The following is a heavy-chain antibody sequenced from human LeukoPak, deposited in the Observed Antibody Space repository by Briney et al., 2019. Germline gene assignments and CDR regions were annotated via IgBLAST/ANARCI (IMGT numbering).Heavy chain of an antibody. D-gene: IGHD3-22*01. J-gene: IGHJ4*02. Sequence: GASVKVSCKASGYTFTSYYMHWVRQAPGQGLEWMGIINPSGGSTSYAQKFQGRVTMTRDTSTSTVYMELSSLRSEDTAVYYCARPKMTRGGYPSYYFDYWGQGTLVTVSS. CDR3: ARPKMTRGGYPSYYFDY. CDR2: INPSGGST. V-gene: IGHV1-46*01. CDR1: GYTFTSYY.